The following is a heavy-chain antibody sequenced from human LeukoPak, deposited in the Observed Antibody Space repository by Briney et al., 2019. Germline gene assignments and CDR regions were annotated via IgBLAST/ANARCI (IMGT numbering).Heavy chain of an antibody. CDR1: GGTFSSYA. CDR3: ARGVLSSRSYDVLTGPYDY. CDR2: IIPIFGTA. J-gene: IGHJ4*02. D-gene: IGHD3-9*01. V-gene: IGHV1-69*13. Sequence: ASVKVSCKASGGTFSSYAISWVRQAPGQGLEWMGGIIPIFGTANYAQKFQGRVTITADESTNTAYMELSSLRSEDTAVYYCARGVLSSRSYDVLTGPYDYWGQGTLITVSS.